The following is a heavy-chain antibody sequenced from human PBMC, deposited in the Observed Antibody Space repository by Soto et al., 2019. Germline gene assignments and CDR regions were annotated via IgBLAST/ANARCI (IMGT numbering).Heavy chain of an antibody. Sequence: EVQLLESGGGLVQPGGSLRLSCAASGFTFSTYGMSWVRQAPGKGLEWVSAIRGSGGGTYHADSVKGRFTISRDNSKNTLYLQMNSLRAEDTAVYDCGKAHDNSGYYPYYFDYWGQGTLVTVSS. CDR2: IRGSGGGT. CDR3: GKAHDNSGYYPYYFDY. J-gene: IGHJ4*02. V-gene: IGHV3-23*01. CDR1: GFTFSTYG. D-gene: IGHD3-22*01.